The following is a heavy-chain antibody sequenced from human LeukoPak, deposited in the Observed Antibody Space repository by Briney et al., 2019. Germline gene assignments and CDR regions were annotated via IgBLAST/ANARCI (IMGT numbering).Heavy chain of an antibody. Sequence: GGSLRLSCVVSGFTFSTMTINWVRQAPGKGLEWISSISSSSSSMYYADSVEGRFTVSRDNAKNSLYLQLNSLRAEDTAVYYCARGDWDYYYCALDVWGKGTTVTVSS. V-gene: IGHV3-21*04. CDR1: GFTFSTMT. D-gene: IGHD3-16*01. CDR2: ISSSSSSM. CDR3: ARGDWDYYYCALDV. J-gene: IGHJ6*04.